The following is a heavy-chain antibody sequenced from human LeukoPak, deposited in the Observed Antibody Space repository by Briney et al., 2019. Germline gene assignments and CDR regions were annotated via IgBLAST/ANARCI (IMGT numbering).Heavy chain of an antibody. J-gene: IGHJ4*02. CDR1: GFTVSSNY. CDR3: AKDHCSSTSCYYFDY. D-gene: IGHD2-2*01. Sequence: SGGSLRLSCAASGFTVSSNYMSWVRQAPGKGLEWVSVLYSGGYTYYADSVKGRFTISRDNSLYLQMNSLRAEDTAVYYCAKDHCSSTSCYYFDYWGQGTLVTVSS. V-gene: IGHV3-66*02. CDR2: LYSGGYT.